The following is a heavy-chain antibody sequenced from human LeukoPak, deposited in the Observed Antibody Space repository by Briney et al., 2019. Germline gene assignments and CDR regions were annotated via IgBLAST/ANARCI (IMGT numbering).Heavy chain of an antibody. V-gene: IGHV1-2*04. D-gene: IGHD3-22*01. J-gene: IGHJ5*02. Sequence: GASVKVSCKASGYTFTGYYMHWVRQAPGQGLEWMGWINPNSGGTNYAQKLQGWVTMTRDTSISTAYMELSRLRSDDTAVYYCARGYYDSSGYPLYNWFDPWGQGTLVTVSS. CDR2: INPNSGGT. CDR1: GYTFTGYY. CDR3: ARGYYDSSGYPLYNWFDP.